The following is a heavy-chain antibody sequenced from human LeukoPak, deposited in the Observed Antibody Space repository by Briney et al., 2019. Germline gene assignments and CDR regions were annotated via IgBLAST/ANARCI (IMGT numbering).Heavy chain of an antibody. CDR1: GGSISSSSYY. CDR3: ARDPPYCSGGSCYFKAFDI. V-gene: IGHV4-39*07. D-gene: IGHD2-15*01. Sequence: PSQTLSLTCTVSGGSISSSSYYWGWIRQPPGKGLEWIGSIYYSGSTYYNPSLKSRVTISVDTSKNQFSLKLSSVTAADTAVYYCARDPPYCSGGSCYFKAFDIWGQGTMVTVSS. J-gene: IGHJ3*02. CDR2: IYYSGST.